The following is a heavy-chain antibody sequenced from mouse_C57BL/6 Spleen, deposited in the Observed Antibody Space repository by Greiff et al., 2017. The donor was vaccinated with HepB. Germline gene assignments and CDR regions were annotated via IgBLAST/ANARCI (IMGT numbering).Heavy chain of an antibody. V-gene: IGHV5-4*01. CDR2: ISDGGSYT. J-gene: IGHJ2*01. Sequence: DVQLVESGGGLVKPGGSLKLSCAASGFTFSSYAMSWVRQTPEKRLEWVATISDGGSYTYYPDNVKGRFTISRDNAKNNLYLQMSHLKSEDTAMYYCARDGTTVVAPYFDYWGQGTTLTVSS. D-gene: IGHD1-1*01. CDR1: GFTFSSYA. CDR3: ARDGTTVVAPYFDY.